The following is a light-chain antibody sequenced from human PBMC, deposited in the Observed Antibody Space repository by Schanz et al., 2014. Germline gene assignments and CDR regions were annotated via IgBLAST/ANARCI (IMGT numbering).Light chain of an antibody. CDR2: GAS. Sequence: IQLTQSPSSLSASVGDRVTLTCRASQSISSYLAWYQQKPGKAPKLLIYGASNLETGVPSRFSGSGSGTDFTLTISSLQPEDFATYYCQQSYRTPPTFGQRTKVEIK. J-gene: IGKJ1*01. CDR1: QSISSY. V-gene: IGKV1-39*01. CDR3: QQSYRTPPT.